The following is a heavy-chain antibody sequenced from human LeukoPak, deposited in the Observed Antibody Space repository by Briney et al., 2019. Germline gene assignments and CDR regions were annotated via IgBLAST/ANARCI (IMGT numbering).Heavy chain of an antibody. CDR1: GGSISSYY. V-gene: IGHV4-59*01. CDR3: ATLGTAASFDY. J-gene: IGHJ4*02. Sequence: SETLSLTCTVYGGSISSYYWSWIREPPGKGLEWIGYIYYSGSTNYNPSLKSRVTISVDTSKNQFSLKLSSVTAADTAVYYCATLGTAASFDYWGQGTLVAVSS. CDR2: IYYSGST. D-gene: IGHD6-13*01.